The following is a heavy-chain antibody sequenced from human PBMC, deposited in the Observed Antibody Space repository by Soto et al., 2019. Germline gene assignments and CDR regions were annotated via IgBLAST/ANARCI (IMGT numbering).Heavy chain of an antibody. J-gene: IGHJ3*02. Sequence: QLQLQESGPGLVKPSETLSLTCTVSGGSISSSSYYWGWIRQPPAKALEWIGSMYYTGRTYHNPSLKSRVTISVDTSKNQFSLKLSSVTAADTAVYYCARIGGGPKGGAFDIWGQGTMVTVSS. D-gene: IGHD2-15*01. CDR1: GGSISSSSYY. CDR3: ARIGGGPKGGAFDI. CDR2: MYYTGRT. V-gene: IGHV4-39*01.